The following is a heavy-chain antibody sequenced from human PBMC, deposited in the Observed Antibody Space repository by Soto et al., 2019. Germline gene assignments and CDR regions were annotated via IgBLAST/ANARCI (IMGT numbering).Heavy chain of an antibody. J-gene: IGHJ6*02. V-gene: IGHV1-18*01. CDR2: VSAYNGNT. D-gene: IGHD6-6*01. CDR3: ARDWKQLANYYYYGMDV. CDR1: GYTFTSYG. Sequence: GASVKVSCKASGYTFTSYGISWVRQAPGQGLEWMGWVSAYNGNTNYAQKLQGRVTMTTDTSTSTAYMELRSLRSDDTAVYYCARDWKQLANYYYYGMDVWGQGTTLTVSS.